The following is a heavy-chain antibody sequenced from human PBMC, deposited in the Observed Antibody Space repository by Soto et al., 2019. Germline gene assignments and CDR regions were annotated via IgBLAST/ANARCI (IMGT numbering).Heavy chain of an antibody. CDR2: INHSGST. J-gene: IGHJ4*02. CDR3: ARGLYGGYVGAPAY. D-gene: IGHD5-12*01. CDR1: GGSFSGYY. V-gene: IGHV4-34*01. Sequence: QVQLQQWGAGLLKPSETLSLTCAVYGGSFSGYYWSWIRQPPGKGLAWIGEINHSGSTNYNPSLNRRVTVSVDTAKNQVSLKLSSVTAADTAVYYCARGLYGGYVGAPAYWGQGTLVTVSS.